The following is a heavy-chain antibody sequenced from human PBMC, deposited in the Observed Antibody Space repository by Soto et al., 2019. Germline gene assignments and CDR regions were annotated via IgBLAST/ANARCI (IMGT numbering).Heavy chain of an antibody. V-gene: IGHV3-23*01. CDR3: AKGTYDILTGPFDY. CDR1: GFTFSSYA. D-gene: IGHD3-9*01. Sequence: GGSLRLSCAASGFTFSSYAMSWVRQAPGKGLEWVSAISGSGGSTYYADSVKGRFTISRDNSKNTLDLQMNSLRAEDTAVYYCAKGTYDILTGPFDYWGQGTLVTVSS. CDR2: ISGSGGST. J-gene: IGHJ4*02.